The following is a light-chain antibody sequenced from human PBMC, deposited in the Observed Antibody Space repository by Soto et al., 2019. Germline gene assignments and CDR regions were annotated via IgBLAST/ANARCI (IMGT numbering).Light chain of an antibody. Sequence: AIQLTQSPSSLSASVGDSVTITCRASQGISSALAWYQQIPGRAPKLLIFDASTLEIGVPSRFSGSRSGTDFTLNVTSLQPEDFATYYCQQFDDYPFTFGPGTKVDIK. CDR2: DAS. CDR1: QGISSA. V-gene: IGKV1D-13*01. J-gene: IGKJ3*01. CDR3: QQFDDYPFT.